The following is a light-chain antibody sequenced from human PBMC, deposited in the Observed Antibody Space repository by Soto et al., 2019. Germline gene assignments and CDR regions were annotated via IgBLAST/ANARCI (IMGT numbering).Light chain of an antibody. CDR1: QIILTNNKNY. V-gene: IGKV4-1*01. CDR3: QQYHSDPIT. J-gene: IGKJ5*01. Sequence: DIVMTHSPYSLAFSLVERATINFKSIQIILTNNKNYLAWFQQKPGQPPKLLIYWASTRKSGVPDRFSGSGSGTDFTLTISSLQTEDVAVYYCQQYHSDPITFGQGTRLEIK. CDR2: WAS.